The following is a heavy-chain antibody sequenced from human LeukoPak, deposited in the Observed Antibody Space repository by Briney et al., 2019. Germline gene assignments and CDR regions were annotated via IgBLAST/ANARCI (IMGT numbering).Heavy chain of an antibody. CDR2: IASAGNT. V-gene: IGHV3-13*01. Sequence: PGRSLRLCCATSGFIFNNYDMHWVRQGPGKGLEWVSSIASAGNTYYPGSVEGRFTISRENAKNSLYLQMNSLRAGDTAVYYCARSMPGYYDILTGYSYYYFDYWGQGTLVTVSS. J-gene: IGHJ4*02. CDR1: GFIFNNYD. CDR3: ARSMPGYYDILTGYSYYYFDY. D-gene: IGHD3-9*01.